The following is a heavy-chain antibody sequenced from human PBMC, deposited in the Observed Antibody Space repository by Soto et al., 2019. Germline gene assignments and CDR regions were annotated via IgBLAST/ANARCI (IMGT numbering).Heavy chain of an antibody. CDR2: ISHDGSNK. Sequence: QVQLVESGGGVVQPGRSLRLSCAASGFTFSSYAMHWVRQAPGKGLEWVAVISHDGSNKYYADSVKGRFTISRDNSKNTLYLQMNSLRAEDTAVYYCARNRFGIAAAGTAPAYWGQGTLVTVSS. D-gene: IGHD6-13*01. CDR1: GFTFSSYA. CDR3: ARNRFGIAAAGTAPAY. J-gene: IGHJ4*02. V-gene: IGHV3-30-3*01.